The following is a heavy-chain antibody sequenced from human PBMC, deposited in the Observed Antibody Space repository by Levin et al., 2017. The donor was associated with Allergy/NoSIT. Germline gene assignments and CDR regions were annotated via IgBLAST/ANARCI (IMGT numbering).Heavy chain of an antibody. V-gene: IGHV3-30-3*01. D-gene: IGHD2-8*02. CDR1: GFTFSSYA. CDR2: ISYDGSNK. Sequence: GESLKISCAASGFTFSSYAMHWVRQAPGKGLEWVAVISYDGSNKYYADSVKGRFTISRDNSKNTLYLQMNSLRAEDTAVYYCARDRVLVVYANNGEFDYWGQGTLVTVSS. CDR3: ARDRVLVVYANNGEFDY. J-gene: IGHJ4*02.